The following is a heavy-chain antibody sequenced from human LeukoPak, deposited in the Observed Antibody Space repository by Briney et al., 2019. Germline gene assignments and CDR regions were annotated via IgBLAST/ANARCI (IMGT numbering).Heavy chain of an antibody. J-gene: IGHJ6*02. D-gene: IGHD5-12*01. V-gene: IGHV3-48*04. CDR2: ISSSGSTI. CDR1: GFTFSSYS. CDR3: ARDPQGVATEYYYGMDV. Sequence: PGGSLRLSCAASGFTFSSYSMNWVRQAPGKGLEWVSYISSSGSTIYYADSVKGRFTISRDNAKNSLYLQMNSLRAEDTAVYYCARDPQGVATEYYYGMDVWGQGTTVTVSS.